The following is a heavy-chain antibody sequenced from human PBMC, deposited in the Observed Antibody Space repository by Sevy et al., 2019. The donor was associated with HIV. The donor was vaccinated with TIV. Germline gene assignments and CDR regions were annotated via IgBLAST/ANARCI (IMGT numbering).Heavy chain of an antibody. Sequence: SETLSLTCAVSGGSINSFFWSWFRQSPGKGLEWIGYVYDSGNSEYNPSLRSRVTISVDTSKKQFSLKLSSVTAADTAVYYCARGGGIYYDSRGFHPQYYFDSWGQGTLVTVSS. CDR3: ARGGGIYYDSRGFHPQYYFDS. J-gene: IGHJ4*02. CDR2: VYDSGNS. D-gene: IGHD3-22*01. V-gene: IGHV4-59*01. CDR1: GGSINSFF.